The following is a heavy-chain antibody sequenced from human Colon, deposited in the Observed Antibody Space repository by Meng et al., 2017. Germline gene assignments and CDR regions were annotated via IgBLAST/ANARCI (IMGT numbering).Heavy chain of an antibody. D-gene: IGHD3-10*01. CDR3: TTWYGEY. CDR1: GDSASSNRAL. V-gene: IGHV6-1*01. CDR2: TYYRSEWQN. J-gene: IGHJ4*02. Sequence: QVQLQQSGPGLVKPSQTLSLTCAISGDSASSNRALWHWVRQSPSRGLEWLGQTYYRSEWQNHYGVSVKSRITINADTSRNHFSLHLNSVTPEDTAVYYCTTWYGEYWGQGTLVTVSS.